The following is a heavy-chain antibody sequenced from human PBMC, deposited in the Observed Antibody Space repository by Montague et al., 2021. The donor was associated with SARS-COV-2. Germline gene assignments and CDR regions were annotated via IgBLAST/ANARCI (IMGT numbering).Heavy chain of an antibody. CDR1: GFTFSSYG. V-gene: IGHV3-30*18. CDR2: ISYDGSNR. J-gene: IGHJ4*02. CDR3: AKDHGSGYYRTGLDY. D-gene: IGHD3-22*01. Sequence: SLRLSCAASGFTFSSYGMHWVRQAPGKGLEWVTVISYDGSNRYYADSVKGRFTISRDNSKNTLFLQMNTLRTDDTAVYYCAKDHGSGYYRTGLDYWGQGTLVTVSS.